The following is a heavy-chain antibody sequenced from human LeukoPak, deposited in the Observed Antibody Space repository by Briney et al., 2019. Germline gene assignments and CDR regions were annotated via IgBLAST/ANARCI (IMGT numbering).Heavy chain of an antibody. D-gene: IGHD3-10*01. J-gene: IGHJ6*03. CDR3: ARSYGSGRYYSTYYYFYMDV. CDR1: GDSISNYY. CDR2: IYTSGST. Sequence: SGTLSLTCSVSGDSISNYYWSWIRQPPGKGLKWIGYIYTSGSTNYNPSLKSRVTISLDTSKNQFSLRLSSVTAADTAVYYCARSYGSGRYYSTYYYFYMDVWGKGTTVTVSS. V-gene: IGHV4-4*09.